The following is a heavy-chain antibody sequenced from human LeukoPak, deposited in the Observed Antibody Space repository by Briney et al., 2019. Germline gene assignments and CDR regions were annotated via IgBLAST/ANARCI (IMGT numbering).Heavy chain of an antibody. V-gene: IGHV1-69*13. Sequence: SVKVSCKASGGTFSSYAISWVRQAPGQGLEWMGGIIPIFGTANYAQKFQGRVTITADESTSTAYMELSSLRSEDTAVYYCAIPDSSSLPFDYWGQGTLVTVSS. CDR1: GGTFSSYA. CDR3: AIPDSSSLPFDY. CDR2: IIPIFGTA. J-gene: IGHJ4*02. D-gene: IGHD6-6*01.